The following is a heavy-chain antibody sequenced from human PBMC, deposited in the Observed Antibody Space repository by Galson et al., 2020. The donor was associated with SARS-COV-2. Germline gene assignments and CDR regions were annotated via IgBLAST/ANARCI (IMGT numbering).Heavy chain of an antibody. CDR1: GGSFSGYY. J-gene: IGHJ4*02. CDR3: ARIGVGGSGSYLQPPTPYYFDY. CDR2: INHSGST. D-gene: IGHD3-10*01. Sequence: SETLSLTCAVYGGSFSGYYWSWIRQPPGKGLEWIGEINHSGSTNYNPSLKSRVTISVDTSKNQFSLKLSSVTAADTAVYYCARIGVGGSGSYLQPPTPYYFDYWGQGTLVTVSS. V-gene: IGHV4-34*01.